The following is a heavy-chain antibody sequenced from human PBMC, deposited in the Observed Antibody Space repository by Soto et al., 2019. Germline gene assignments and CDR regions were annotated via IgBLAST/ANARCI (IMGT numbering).Heavy chain of an antibody. CDR1: GGSISSGDYY. J-gene: IGHJ4*02. Sequence: SETLSLTCTVSGGSISSGDYYWSWIRQPPGKGLEWIGYIYYSGSTYYNPSLKSRVTISVDTSKNQFSLKLSSVTAADTAVYYFARVKYYDILTGIDYWGQGTLVTVSS. CDR2: IYYSGST. D-gene: IGHD3-9*01. CDR3: ARVKYYDILTGIDY. V-gene: IGHV4-30-4*01.